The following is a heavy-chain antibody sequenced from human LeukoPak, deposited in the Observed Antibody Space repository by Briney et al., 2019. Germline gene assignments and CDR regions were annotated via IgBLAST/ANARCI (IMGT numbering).Heavy chain of an antibody. CDR3: ARYSNYQTYFFDY. J-gene: IGHJ4*02. V-gene: IGHV3-48*01. D-gene: IGHD4-11*01. CDR1: GFTFSSYI. Sequence: GGSLRLSCAASGFTFSSYIMNWVRQAPGKGLEWVSFISSSSSTIYYSDSVKGRFTISRDNAKNSLYLQMNNLRAEDTAVYYCARYSNYQTYFFDYWGQGTLVTASS. CDR2: ISSSSSTI.